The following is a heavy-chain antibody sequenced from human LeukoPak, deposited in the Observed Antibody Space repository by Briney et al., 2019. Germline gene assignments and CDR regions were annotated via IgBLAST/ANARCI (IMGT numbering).Heavy chain of an antibody. J-gene: IGHJ4*02. CDR3: ARDTPHQGFDY. V-gene: IGHV4-59*11. CDR1: GGSISSHY. D-gene: IGHD2-15*01. CDR2: IYYSGST. Sequence: PSETLSLTCTVSGGSISSHYWSWIRQPPGKGLEWIGYIYYSGSTNYNPSLKSRVTISVDTSKNQFSLKLSSVTAADTAVYYCARDTPHQGFDYWGQGTLVTVSS.